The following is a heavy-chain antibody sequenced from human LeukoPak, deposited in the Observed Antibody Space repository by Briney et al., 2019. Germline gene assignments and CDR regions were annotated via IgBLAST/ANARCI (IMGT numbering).Heavy chain of an antibody. CDR3: ARDQRWSYYPDY. D-gene: IGHD1-26*01. CDR2: ISSSSSYI. J-gene: IGHJ4*02. V-gene: IGHV3-21*01. CDR1: GFTFSSYS. Sequence: PGGSLRLSCAASGFTFSSYSMNWVRQAPGKGLEWVSSISSSSSYIYYADSVKGRFTISRDNAKNSLYLQMNSLRAEDTAVYYCARDQRWSYYPDYWGQGTLVTVSS.